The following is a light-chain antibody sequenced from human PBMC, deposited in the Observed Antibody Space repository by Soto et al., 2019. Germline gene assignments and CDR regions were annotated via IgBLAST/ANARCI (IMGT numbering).Light chain of an antibody. Sequence: DIQMTQSPSSLSASVGDRVTITCQASQDISNYLKWYQQKPGKAPKLLIYDASNLETGVPSRFSGSGSGTDFTFTISSLQPEDIATYYCQQYDNLPPSLTFGGGTKVEIK. CDR2: DAS. V-gene: IGKV1-33*01. J-gene: IGKJ4*01. CDR1: QDISNY. CDR3: QQYDNLPPSLT.